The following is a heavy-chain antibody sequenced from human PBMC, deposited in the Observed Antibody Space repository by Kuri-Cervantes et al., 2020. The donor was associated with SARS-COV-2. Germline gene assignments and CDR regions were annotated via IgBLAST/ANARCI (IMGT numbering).Heavy chain of an antibody. CDR2: IYTSGST. D-gene: IGHD3-22*01. CDR1: GGSISSYY. J-gene: IGHJ4*02. CDR3: ARAAENYYDSSGYYYDY. V-gene: IGHV4-4*07. Sequence: SETLSLICTVSGGSISSYYWSWIRQPAGKGLEWIGRIYTSGSTNYNPSLKSRVTMSVDTSKNQFSLKLSSVTAADTAVYYCARAAENYYDSSGYYYDYWGQGTLVTVSS.